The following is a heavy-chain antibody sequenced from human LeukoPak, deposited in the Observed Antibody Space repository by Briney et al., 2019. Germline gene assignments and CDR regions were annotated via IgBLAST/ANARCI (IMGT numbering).Heavy chain of an antibody. CDR3: ARSDVLWFGELSPYFDY. CDR2: IYYSGST. D-gene: IGHD3-10*01. J-gene: IGHJ4*02. V-gene: IGHV4-59*08. CDR1: GGSISSYY. Sequence: SETLSLTCTVSGGSISSYYWSWIRQPPGKGLEWIGYIYYSGSTNYNPFLKSRVTISVDTSKNQFSLKLSSVTAADTAVYYCARSDVLWFGELSPYFDYWGQGTLVTVSS.